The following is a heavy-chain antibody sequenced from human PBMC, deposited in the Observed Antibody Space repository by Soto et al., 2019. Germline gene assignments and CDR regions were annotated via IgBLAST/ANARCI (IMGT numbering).Heavy chain of an antibody. D-gene: IGHD6-13*01. Sequence: EVQLLESGGGLVQPGGSLRLSCAASGFTFSSYAMSWVRQAPGKGLEWVSAISGSGGSTYYADSVKGRFTILRDNSKSTLDLQMNSLRAEDTAVYYCAKENGYSSSWFEFDYWGQGTLVTVSS. CDR3: AKENGYSSSWFEFDY. V-gene: IGHV3-23*01. CDR2: ISGSGGST. CDR1: GFTFSSYA. J-gene: IGHJ4*02.